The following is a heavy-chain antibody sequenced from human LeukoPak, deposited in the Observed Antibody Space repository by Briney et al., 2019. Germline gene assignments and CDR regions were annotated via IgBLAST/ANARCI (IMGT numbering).Heavy chain of an antibody. D-gene: IGHD3-22*01. J-gene: IGHJ4*02. CDR1: GYKLTNNW. Sequence: GESLKISCKISGYKLTNNWIGWVRQVPGKGLEWRGLIYPGDSDTRYSPSFQGQVTISADKSISTAYLQWSSLKASDTAMYYCARYDSSDQVDYWGQGTLVTVSS. CDR2: IYPGDSDT. V-gene: IGHV5-51*01. CDR3: ARYDSSDQVDY.